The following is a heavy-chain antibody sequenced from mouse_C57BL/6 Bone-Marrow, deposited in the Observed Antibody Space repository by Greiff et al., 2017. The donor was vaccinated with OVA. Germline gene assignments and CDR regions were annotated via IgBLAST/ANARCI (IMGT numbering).Heavy chain of an antibody. J-gene: IGHJ3*01. D-gene: IGHD1-1*01. V-gene: IGHV5-4*01. CDR3: ASYGSSYVGFAY. Sequence: EVQRVESGGGLVKPGGSLKLSCAASGFTFSSYAMSWVRQTPEKRLEWVATISDSGSYTYYPDNVKGRFTISRDNAKNNLYLQMSHLKSEDTAMYYCASYGSSYVGFAYWGQGTLVTVSA. CDR2: ISDSGSYT. CDR1: GFTFSSYA.